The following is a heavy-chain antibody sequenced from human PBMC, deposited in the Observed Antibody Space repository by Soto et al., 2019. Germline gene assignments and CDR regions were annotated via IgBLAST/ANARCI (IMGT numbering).Heavy chain of an antibody. Sequence: PSETLSLTCTVSGGSISSSSHYWGWIRQPPGKGLEWIGSIYYSGSTYYNPSLKSRVTISVDTSKNQFSLKLSSVTAADTAVYYCARLQYYYDSTALHRKLDGMDVWGQGTTVTVSS. V-gene: IGHV4-39*01. CDR2: IYYSGST. CDR1: GGSISSSSHY. D-gene: IGHD3-22*01. J-gene: IGHJ6*02. CDR3: ARLQYYYDSTALHRKLDGMDV.